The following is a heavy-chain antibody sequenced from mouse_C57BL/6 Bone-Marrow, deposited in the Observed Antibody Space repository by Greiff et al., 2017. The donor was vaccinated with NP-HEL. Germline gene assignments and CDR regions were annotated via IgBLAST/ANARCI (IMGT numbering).Heavy chain of an antibody. Sequence: DVMLVESGGGLVKPGGSLKLSCAASGFTFSSYTMSWVRQTPEKRLEWVATISGGGGNTYYPDSVKGRFTISRDNAKNTLYLQMSSLRSEDTALYYCARLNGPDSSGSPFAYWGQGTLVTVSA. CDR2: ISGGGGNT. CDR3: ARLNGPDSSGSPFAY. V-gene: IGHV5-9*01. D-gene: IGHD3-2*02. CDR1: GFTFSSYT. J-gene: IGHJ3*01.